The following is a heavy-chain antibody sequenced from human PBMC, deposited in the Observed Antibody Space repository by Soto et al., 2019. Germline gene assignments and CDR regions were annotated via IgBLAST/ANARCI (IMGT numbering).Heavy chain of an antibody. J-gene: IGHJ6*02. CDR2: ISYDGSNK. Sequence: GGSLRLSCAASGFTFSSYGMHWVRQAPGKGLEWVAVISYDGSNKYYADSVKGRFTISRDNSKNTLYLQMNSLRAEDTAVYYCAKDLKGYVATSRYYYCDVMDVCGQGTTVLVSS. CDR3: AKDLKGYVATSRYYYCDVMDV. V-gene: IGHV3-30*18. D-gene: IGHD5-12*01. CDR1: GFTFSSYG.